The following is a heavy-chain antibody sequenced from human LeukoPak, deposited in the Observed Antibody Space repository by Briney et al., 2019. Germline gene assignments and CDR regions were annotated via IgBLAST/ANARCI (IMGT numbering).Heavy chain of an antibody. J-gene: IGHJ6*02. Sequence: ETLSLTCTVSGGSISSSSYYWGWIRQPPGKGLEWIGSIYYSGSTYYNPSLKSRVTISVDTSKNQFSLKLSSVTAADTAVYYCARDWTVRSYYYYYGMDVWGQGTTVTVAS. CDR1: GGSISSSSYY. CDR3: ARDWTVRSYYYYYGMDV. CDR2: IYYSGST. V-gene: IGHV4-39*07. D-gene: IGHD3/OR15-3a*01.